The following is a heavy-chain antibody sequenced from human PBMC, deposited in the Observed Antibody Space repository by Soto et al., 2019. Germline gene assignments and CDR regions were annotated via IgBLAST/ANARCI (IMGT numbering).Heavy chain of an antibody. CDR2: IYFSGNT. V-gene: IGHV4-30-4*01. CDR3: ASYRYCSGGSCYRTFDY. J-gene: IGHJ4*02. CDR1: GGSISSGDHY. Sequence: QVQLQESGPGLVKPSQTLSLTCTVSGGSISSGDHYWSWLRQPPGKGLAWIGYIYFSGNTYDNPSLKRRSSISVDTSQNKVSLKLSSVTAADTAAYYCASYRYCSGGSCYRTFDYWGQGTLVTVSS. D-gene: IGHD2-15*01.